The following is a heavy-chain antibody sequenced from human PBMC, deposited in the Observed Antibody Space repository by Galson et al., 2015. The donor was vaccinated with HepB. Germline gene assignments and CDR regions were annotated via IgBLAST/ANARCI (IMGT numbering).Heavy chain of an antibody. Sequence: SLRLSCAASGFSVNKYYMNWVRQAPGKGLEWLSVLYGGGSTYYADSVEGRFTISRDNSKNILYLQMNTLRAEDTAVYYCARGPYTTMFRGVIAPDAFDLWGQGTVVTVSS. V-gene: IGHV3-53*01. CDR3: ARGPYTTMFRGVIAPDAFDL. CDR2: LYGGGST. D-gene: IGHD3-10*01. J-gene: IGHJ3*01. CDR1: GFSVNKYY.